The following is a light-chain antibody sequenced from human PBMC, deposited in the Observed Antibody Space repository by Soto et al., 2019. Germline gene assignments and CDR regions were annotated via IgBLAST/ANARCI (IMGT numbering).Light chain of an antibody. CDR3: QQYGSSPRIT. V-gene: IGKV3-20*01. CDR1: QSVSSSN. J-gene: IGKJ5*01. CDR2: GAS. Sequence: EIVLTQSPGTLSLTPGERATLSCRAIQSVSSSNLAWYQQKPGQAPRLLIYGASRRATGIPDRFSGSGSGADFTLTISRLEPEDFAVYYCQQYGSSPRITFGQGTRLEN.